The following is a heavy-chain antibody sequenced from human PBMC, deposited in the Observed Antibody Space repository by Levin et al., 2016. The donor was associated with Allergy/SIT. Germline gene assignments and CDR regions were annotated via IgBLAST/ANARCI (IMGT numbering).Heavy chain of an antibody. CDR2: IIPIFGAA. CDR3: ARDARSYCTGGSCSTRGFDP. Sequence: SVKVSCKASGSTFSDYAINWVRQAPGQGLEWMGGIIPIFGAANYAQKFRDRVTIIADESTTTAYMELSSLRSEDTAVYYCARDARSYCTGGSCSTRGFDPWGQGTLVTVSS. J-gene: IGHJ5*02. D-gene: IGHD2-15*01. CDR1: GSTFSDYA. V-gene: IGHV1-69*13.